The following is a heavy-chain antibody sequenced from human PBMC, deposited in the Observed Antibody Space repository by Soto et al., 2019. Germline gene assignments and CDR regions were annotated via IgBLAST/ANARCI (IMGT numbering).Heavy chain of an antibody. D-gene: IGHD3-22*01. CDR2: IYSSGNT. CDR1: GGSIRGYY. CDR3: ARDYYDSSESMDV. V-gene: IGHV4-59*01. J-gene: IGHJ6*02. Sequence: QVQLQQSGPGLVKPSETLSLTCTVSGGSIRGYYWAWIRQPPGKGLEWIGYIYSSGNTDYNPSLKRRVTISTDMSKNQVSLKLKSVTAADTAMYYCARDYYDSSESMDVWGQGTTVTVSS.